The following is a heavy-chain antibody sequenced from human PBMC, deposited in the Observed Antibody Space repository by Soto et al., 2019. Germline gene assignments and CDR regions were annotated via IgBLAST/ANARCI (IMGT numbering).Heavy chain of an antibody. V-gene: IGHV4-4*07. CDR2: IYTSGST. Sequence: SETLSLTCSVSGTSVSNYYWSWIRQPAGKGLEHIGRIYTSGSTIYNPSLKSRVTMSMDTSQTQIYLNLTSVTAADTAVHYCARGGIQLSYAFDYWGQGIQVTVSS. J-gene: IGHJ4*02. CDR3: ARGGIQLSYAFDY. CDR1: GTSVSNYY. D-gene: IGHD5-18*01.